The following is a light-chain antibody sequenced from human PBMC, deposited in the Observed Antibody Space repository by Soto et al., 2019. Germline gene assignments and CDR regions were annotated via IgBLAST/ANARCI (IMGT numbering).Light chain of an antibody. CDR2: GAS. CDR3: QQYNNWPPT. CDR1: QSVSSN. J-gene: IGKJ1*01. Sequence: EIVMTQSPATLSVSPGARGTLSCRASQSVSSNLAWYQQKPGQAPSLFIYGASTRATGIPARFSGSGFGTEGTITISSLQSEDCEIYYCQQYNNWPPTFGQGTKVDIK. V-gene: IGKV3-15*01.